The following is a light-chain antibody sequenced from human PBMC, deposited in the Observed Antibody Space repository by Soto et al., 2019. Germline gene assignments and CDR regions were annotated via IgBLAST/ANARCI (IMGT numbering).Light chain of an antibody. Sequence: QSALTQPPSASGSPGQSVTISCTGTSSDVGNYNYVSWYQQHPGKAPKLMIYEVTKRPSGVPDRFSGSKSGNTAFLTVSGLQAEDEADYYCSSYAGSKTLFGGGTKVTVL. CDR1: SSDVGNYNY. J-gene: IGLJ3*02. CDR3: SSYAGSKTL. V-gene: IGLV2-8*01. CDR2: EVT.